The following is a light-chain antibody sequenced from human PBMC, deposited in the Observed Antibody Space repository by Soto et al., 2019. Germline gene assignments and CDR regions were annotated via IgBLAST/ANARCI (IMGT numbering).Light chain of an antibody. CDR1: SSNIGAGFD. Sequence: VLTQPPSVSGAPGQRVTISCTGSSSNIGAGFDVHWYQHLPGTAPKLLIYGNNNRPSGVPDRFSGSKSGTSASLAITGLRAEDEADYYCQSYDSSLSVRYVFGTGTKVTVL. CDR2: GNN. J-gene: IGLJ1*01. CDR3: QSYDSSLSVRYV. V-gene: IGLV1-40*01.